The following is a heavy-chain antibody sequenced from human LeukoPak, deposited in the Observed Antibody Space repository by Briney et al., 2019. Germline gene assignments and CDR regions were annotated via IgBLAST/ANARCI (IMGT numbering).Heavy chain of an antibody. CDR2: INPKNGDT. V-gene: IGHV1-2*02. CDR3: VRDDYNGNSFDS. Sequence: ASVKVSCKASGYSFTASHMHWVRQAPGQGLEWVGCINPKNGDTSTAQRFQGRVTMTRDTSLTTAYMDLTSLRSDDTAVYYCVRDDYNGNSFDSWGPGTLVTVSS. J-gene: IGHJ5*01. D-gene: IGHD4-23*01. CDR1: GYSFTASH.